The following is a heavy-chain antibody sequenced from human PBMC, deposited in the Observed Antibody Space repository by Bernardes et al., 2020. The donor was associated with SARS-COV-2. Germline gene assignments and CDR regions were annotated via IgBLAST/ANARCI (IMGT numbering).Heavy chain of an antibody. V-gene: IGHV6-1*01. D-gene: IGHD6-19*01. CDR3: ARELHGAGGFDS. J-gene: IGHJ4*02. CDR1: GDTVSSDRSI. CDR2: TYYRSTWHH. Sequence: SQTLSLTCAISGDTVSSDRSIWDWIRQSPSRGLEWLGRTYYRSTWHHDYAPSMRSRVTFDPDTTKNLISLHLNSVTPDDTAVYYCARELHGAGGFDSWGQGTLVAVSS.